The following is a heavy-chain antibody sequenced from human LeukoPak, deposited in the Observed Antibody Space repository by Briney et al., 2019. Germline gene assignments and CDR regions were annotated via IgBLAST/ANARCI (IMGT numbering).Heavy chain of an antibody. CDR1: GYTFTSYY. CDR3: ARDFRYSYGPNDAFDI. Sequence: GASVKVSCKASGYTFTSYYMHWVRQAPGQGLEWMGWINPNSGGTNYAQKFQGRVTMTRDTSISTAYMELSRLRSDDTAVYYCARDFRYSYGPNDAFDIWGQGTMVTVSS. V-gene: IGHV1-2*02. CDR2: INPNSGGT. J-gene: IGHJ3*02. D-gene: IGHD5-18*01.